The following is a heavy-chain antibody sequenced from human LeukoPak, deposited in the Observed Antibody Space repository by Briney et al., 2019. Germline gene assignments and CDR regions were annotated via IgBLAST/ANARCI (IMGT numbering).Heavy chain of an antibody. CDR3: GRGGNLYCSATSCYDFDY. CDR1: GFTLSRYS. J-gene: IGHJ4*02. CDR2: ISSSSSYI. V-gene: IGHV3-21*01. Sequence: GGSLRLSCAASGFTLSRYSMNWVRQAPGKGLEWVSSISSSSSYIYYGDSVKGRFTISRDNAKNSLYLQINSLRAEETAVYYCGRGGNLYCSATSCYDFDYWGQGTLVTVSS. D-gene: IGHD2-2*01.